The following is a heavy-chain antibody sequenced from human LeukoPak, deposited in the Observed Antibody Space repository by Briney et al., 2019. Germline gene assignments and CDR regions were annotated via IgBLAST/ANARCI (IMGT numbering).Heavy chain of an antibody. CDR3: ARENSGTYYGDS. Sequence: SEPLSLTCAVSGYSISSGYYWGWIRQPPGKGLEWIGSIYHSGSTYYNPSLESRVTISVDTSKNQFSLKLNSVTAADTAVYYCARENSGTYYGDSWGQGTLVTVSS. CDR2: IYHSGST. CDR1: GYSISSGYY. J-gene: IGHJ4*02. D-gene: IGHD1-26*01. V-gene: IGHV4-38-2*02.